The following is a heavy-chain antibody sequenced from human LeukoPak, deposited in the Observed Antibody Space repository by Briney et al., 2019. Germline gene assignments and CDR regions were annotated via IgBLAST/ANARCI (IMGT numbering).Heavy chain of an antibody. Sequence: ASVTVSCKASGYTFTSYDINWVRQAPGQGLEWMGWMNPNSGNTGYAQKFQGRVTMTRNTSISTAYMELSSLRSEDTAVYYCARGQRKQHTLYYFDYWGQGTLVTVSS. D-gene: IGHD6-13*01. V-gene: IGHV1-8*01. CDR1: GYTFTSYD. CDR2: MNPNSGNT. CDR3: ARGQRKQHTLYYFDY. J-gene: IGHJ4*02.